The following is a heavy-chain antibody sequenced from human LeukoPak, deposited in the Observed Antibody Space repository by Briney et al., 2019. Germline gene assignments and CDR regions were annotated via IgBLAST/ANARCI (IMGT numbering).Heavy chain of an antibody. D-gene: IGHD4-17*01. CDR2: IYHSGST. Sequence: SETLSLTCTVPGYSISSGYYWGWIRQPPGKGLEWIGSIYHSGSTYYNPSLKSRVTISVDTSKNQFSLKLSSVAAADTAVYYCARDYGDYAIDYWGQGTLVTVSS. CDR1: GYSISSGYY. J-gene: IGHJ4*02. CDR3: ARDYGDYAIDY. V-gene: IGHV4-38-2*02.